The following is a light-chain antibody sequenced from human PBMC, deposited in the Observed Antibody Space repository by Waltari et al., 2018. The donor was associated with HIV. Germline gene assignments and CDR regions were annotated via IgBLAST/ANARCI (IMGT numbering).Light chain of an antibody. Sequence: QAVLTQPSSLSASPGASASLTCTLRSGINVGAYWINWFQQQQGSPPQYVLKYKSDSDKQWGSGVPSRFSGSKDPSANAGILLISGVQSEDEADFYCMTWHSSAWVFGGGTKLTVL. CDR2: YKSDSDK. V-gene: IGLV5-45*03. J-gene: IGLJ3*02. CDR1: SGINVGAYW. CDR3: MTWHSSAWV.